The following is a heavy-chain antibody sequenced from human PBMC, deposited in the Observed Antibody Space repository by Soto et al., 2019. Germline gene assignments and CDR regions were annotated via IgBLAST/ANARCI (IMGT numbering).Heavy chain of an antibody. V-gene: IGHV4-31*03. Sequence: QVQLQESGPVLVKPSQTLSLTCTVSGGAIGSGGYYWSWIRQHPGKGLEWIGYIYYSGSTYYNTSLKSRVTISVDPSTHQFSLKVNSVTAADTALYYCARDRDYMDVWGQGTTVTVSS. CDR1: GGAIGSGGYY. CDR3: ARDRDYMDV. D-gene: IGHD4-17*01. J-gene: IGHJ6*02. CDR2: IYYSGST.